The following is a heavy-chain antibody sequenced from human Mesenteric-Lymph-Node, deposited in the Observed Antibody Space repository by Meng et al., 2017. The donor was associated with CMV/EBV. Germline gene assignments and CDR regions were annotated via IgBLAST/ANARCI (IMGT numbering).Heavy chain of an antibody. V-gene: IGHV4-59*01. CDR2: IYYSGST. CDR3: AREGSHDYTNSDV. CDR1: GGSISSYY. D-gene: IGHD4-11*01. Sequence: GSLRLSCTVSGGSISSYYWSWIRQPPGKGLEWIGYIYYSGSTNYNPSLKSRVTISVDTSTNQFSLNLSSVTAADTAVYYCAREGSHDYTNSDVWGQGTTVTVSS. J-gene: IGHJ6*02.